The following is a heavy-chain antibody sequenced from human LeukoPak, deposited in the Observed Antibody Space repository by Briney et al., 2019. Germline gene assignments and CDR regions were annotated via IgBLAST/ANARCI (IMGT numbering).Heavy chain of an antibody. V-gene: IGHV3-53*01. CDR2: IYSGGDT. D-gene: IGHD4-17*01. CDR3: ATGRRDYGDYPY. CDR1: GFTVSGNY. J-gene: IGHJ4*02. Sequence: GGSLRLSCAASGFTVSGNYMNWVRQAPGKGLEWVSVIYSGGDTYSADSVKGRFTTSRDNSKYTLYLQMNSLRAEDTAVYYWATGRRDYGDYPYWGQGTLVTASS.